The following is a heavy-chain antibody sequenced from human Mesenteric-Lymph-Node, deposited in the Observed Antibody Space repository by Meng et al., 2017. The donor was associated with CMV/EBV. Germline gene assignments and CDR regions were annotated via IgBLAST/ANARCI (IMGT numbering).Heavy chain of an antibody. Sequence: QVQVWQSGAEVKKPGSSVKVSCKASAGTFSSYTISWVRQAPGQGLEWMGRIIPILGIATYEQKFQGRVTITADKSTSTAYMELSSLRSEDTAVYYCAGGIAAAGSRWFDPWGQGTLVTVSS. V-gene: IGHV1-69*02. CDR1: AGTFSSYT. CDR3: AGGIAAAGSRWFDP. J-gene: IGHJ5*02. CDR2: IIPILGIA. D-gene: IGHD6-13*01.